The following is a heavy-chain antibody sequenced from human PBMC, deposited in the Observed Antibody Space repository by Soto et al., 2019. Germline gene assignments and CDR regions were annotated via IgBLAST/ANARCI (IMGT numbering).Heavy chain of an antibody. CDR3: ARLDHYGDYVLLFDY. V-gene: IGHV4-31*03. J-gene: IGHJ4*02. CDR2: IYYSGST. D-gene: IGHD4-17*01. Sequence: QVQLQESGPGLVKPSQTLSLTCTVSGGSISSGGYYWSWIRQHPGKGLEWIGYIYYSGSTYYNPSLKSRVTISVDTSKNQSSLKLSSVTAADTAVYYCARLDHYGDYVLLFDYWGQGTLVTVSS. CDR1: GGSISSGGYY.